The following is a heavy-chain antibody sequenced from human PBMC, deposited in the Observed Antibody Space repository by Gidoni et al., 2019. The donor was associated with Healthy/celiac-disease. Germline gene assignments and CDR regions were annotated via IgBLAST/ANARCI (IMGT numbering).Heavy chain of an antibody. CDR1: GFHFCSPA. V-gene: IGHV3-23*01. J-gene: IGHJ4*02. Sequence: EVQLLESGGGLVQPGGSLRLSCSASGFHFCSPAISWVRQAPGKGMEWVSAISGSGGSTYYADSVKGRFTISRDNSKNTLYLQMNSLRAEDTAVYYCARGWDIVVVPAGKGSGYDYWGQGTLVTVSS. CDR3: ARGWDIVVVPAGKGSGYDY. D-gene: IGHD2-2*01. CDR2: ISGSGGST.